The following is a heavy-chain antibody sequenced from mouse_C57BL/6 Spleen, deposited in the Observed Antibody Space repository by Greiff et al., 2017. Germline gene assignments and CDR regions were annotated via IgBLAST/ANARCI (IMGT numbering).Heavy chain of an antibody. CDR3: VREGTLLSGFAY. Sequence: EVMLVESGGGLVQPKGSLKLSCAASGFTFNTYAMHWVRQAPGKGLEWVARIRSKSSNYATYYADSVKDRFTISRDDSQSMLYLQMNDRTTEDTAMYYCVREGTLLSGFAYWGQGTLVTVSA. CDR2: IRSKSSNYAT. CDR1: GFTFNTYA. J-gene: IGHJ3*01. D-gene: IGHD2-10*01. V-gene: IGHV10-3*01.